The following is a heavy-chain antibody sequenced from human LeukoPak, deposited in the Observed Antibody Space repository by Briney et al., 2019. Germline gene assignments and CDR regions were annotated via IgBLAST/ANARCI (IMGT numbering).Heavy chain of an antibody. D-gene: IGHD3-22*01. V-gene: IGHV1-8*01. CDR3: ARSGSGKVSYYYYGMDV. J-gene: IGHJ6*02. CDR1: GYTFTSYD. CDR2: MNPNSGNT. Sequence: GASVKVSCKASGYTFTSYDINWVRQATGQGLEWMGWMNPNSGNTGYAQKFQGRVTMTRNTSISTAYMELSSLRSEDTAVYYCARSGSGKVSYYYYGMDVWGQGTTVTVSS.